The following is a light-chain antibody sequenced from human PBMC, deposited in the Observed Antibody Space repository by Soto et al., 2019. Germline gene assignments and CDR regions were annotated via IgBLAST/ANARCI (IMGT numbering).Light chain of an antibody. CDR1: AGHSRYA. CDR3: QTWGTGIGV. V-gene: IGLV4-69*01. CDR2: LNSDGSH. Sequence: QPVLSQSPSASASLGASVKLTCTLSAGHSRYAIAWHQQQPEQGPRYLMRLNSDGSHTKGDGIPDRFSGSSSGAERYLIISSLQSDDEADYYCQTWGTGIGVFGGGTKVTVL. J-gene: IGLJ3*02.